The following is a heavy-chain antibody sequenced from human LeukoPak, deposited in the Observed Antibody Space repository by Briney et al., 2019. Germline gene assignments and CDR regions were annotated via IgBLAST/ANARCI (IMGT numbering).Heavy chain of an antibody. CDR3: ARRSGDDAFDI. D-gene: IGHD3-10*01. J-gene: IGHJ3*02. Sequence: GGSLRLSCAASGFTFINYYMSWFRLAPGKGLEWVSGISWNSGSIGYADSVKGRFTISRDNAKNSLYLQMNSLRAEDMALYYCARRSGDDAFDIWGQGTMVTVSS. CDR1: GFTFINYY. V-gene: IGHV3-9*03. CDR2: ISWNSGSI.